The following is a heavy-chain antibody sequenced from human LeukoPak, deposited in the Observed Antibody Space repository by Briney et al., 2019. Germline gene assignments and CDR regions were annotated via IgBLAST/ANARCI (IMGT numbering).Heavy chain of an antibody. V-gene: IGHV1-46*01. J-gene: IGHJ4*02. CDR2: INPTGGST. CDR1: GYTFTTYY. D-gene: IGHD1-7*01. CDR3: ARDGLELRNFDY. Sequence: GASVKVSCKASGYTFTTYYMHWVRQAPGQGLEWMGIINPTGGSTTYAQKFQGRVTMIRDTSTSTVYMELSSLRSEDTAVYYCARDGLELRNFDYWGQGTLVTVSS.